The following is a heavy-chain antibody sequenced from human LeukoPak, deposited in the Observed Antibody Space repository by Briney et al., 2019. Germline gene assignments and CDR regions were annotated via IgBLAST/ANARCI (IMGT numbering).Heavy chain of an antibody. V-gene: IGHV3-21*01. CDR1: GFTFSSYW. CDR2: ISSSSSYI. CDR3: ARDSYYDYVWGSYRSSALDY. D-gene: IGHD3-16*02. J-gene: IGHJ4*02. Sequence: GSLRLSCAASGFTFSSYWMSWVRQAPGKGLEWVSSISSSSSYIYYADSVKGRFTISRDNAKNSLYLQMNSLRAEDTAVYYCARDSYYDYVWGSYRSSALDYWGQGTLVTVSS.